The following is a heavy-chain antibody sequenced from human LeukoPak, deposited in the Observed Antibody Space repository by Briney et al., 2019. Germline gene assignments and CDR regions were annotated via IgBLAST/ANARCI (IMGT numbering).Heavy chain of an antibody. Sequence: ASVKVSCKASGYTFTSYGISWVRQAPGQGLEWMGWISAYNGNTNYAQKLQGRVTMTTDTSTSTAYMELRSLRSDDTAVYYYAREILRYYDSSNDYWGQGTLVTVSS. V-gene: IGHV1-18*01. CDR3: AREILRYYDSSNDY. CDR2: ISAYNGNT. CDR1: GYTFTSYG. J-gene: IGHJ4*02. D-gene: IGHD3-22*01.